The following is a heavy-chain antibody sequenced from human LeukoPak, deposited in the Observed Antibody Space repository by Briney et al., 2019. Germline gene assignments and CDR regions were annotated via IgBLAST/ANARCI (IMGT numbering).Heavy chain of an antibody. V-gene: IGHV1-8*01. J-gene: IGHJ6*03. D-gene: IGHD6-13*01. CDR1: GYTFTSYV. CDR2: MNPNSGNT. CDR3: ARGSSSWYYYYMDV. Sequence: ASVKVSCKASGYTFTSYVVNWVRQASGQGREWMGWMNPNSGNTGYAQKFQGRVTMTRNTSISTAYMELSSLKSEDTAVYYCARGSSSWYYYYMDVWGKGTTVTVSS.